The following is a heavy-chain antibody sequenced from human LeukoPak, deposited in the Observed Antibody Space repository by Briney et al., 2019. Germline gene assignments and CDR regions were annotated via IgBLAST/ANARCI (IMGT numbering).Heavy chain of an antibody. V-gene: IGHV3-33*01. D-gene: IGHD6-19*01. J-gene: IGHJ3*02. CDR1: GFTFSSYG. CDR3: ALQWRDAFDI. Sequence: GGSLRLSCAASGFTFSSYGMHWVRQAPGKGLEWVAVTWYDGSNKYYADSVKGRFTISRDNSKNTLYLQMNSLRAEDTAVYYCALQWRDAFDIWGQGTMVTVSS. CDR2: TWYDGSNK.